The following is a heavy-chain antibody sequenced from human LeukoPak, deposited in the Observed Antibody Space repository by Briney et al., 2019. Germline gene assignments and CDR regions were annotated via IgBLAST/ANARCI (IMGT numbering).Heavy chain of an antibody. V-gene: IGHV4-34*01. Sequence: SETLSLTCAVYGGSFSGYYWSWIRQPPGKGLEWIGEINHSGSTNYNPSLKSRVTISVDTSKNQFSLKLSSVTAADTAVYYCARHPPFTYYYDSSGYYPFDYWGQGTLVTVSS. J-gene: IGHJ4*02. CDR3: ARHPPFTYYYDSSGYYPFDY. CDR2: INHSGST. D-gene: IGHD3-22*01. CDR1: GGSFSGYY.